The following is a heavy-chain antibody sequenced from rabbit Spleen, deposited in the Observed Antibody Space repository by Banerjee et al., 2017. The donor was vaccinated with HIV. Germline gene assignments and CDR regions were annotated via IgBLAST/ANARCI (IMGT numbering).Heavy chain of an antibody. CDR2: IYAGSSGST. D-gene: IGHD8-1*01. Sequence: QSLEESGGGLVQPEGSLTLTCTASGFSLNSGYDMCWVRQAPGKGLEWIASIYAGSSGSTYSATWAKGRFTISKTSSTTMTLQMTSLTVADTATYFCARDAGTSFSTYGMDLWGQGTLVTVS. V-gene: IGHV1S40*01. J-gene: IGHJ6*01. CDR3: ARDAGTSFSTYGMDL. CDR1: GFSLNSGYD.